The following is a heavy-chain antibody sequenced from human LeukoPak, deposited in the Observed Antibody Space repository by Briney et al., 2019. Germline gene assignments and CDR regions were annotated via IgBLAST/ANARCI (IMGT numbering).Heavy chain of an antibody. J-gene: IGHJ4*02. V-gene: IGHV3-30-3*01. Sequence: QAGGSLRLSCAASGFTFSSYAMHWVRQAPGKGLEWVAVISYDGSNKYYADSVKGRFTISRDNSKNTLYLQMNSLRAEDTAVYYCARVGSYFDYWGQGTLVTVSS. CDR2: ISYDGSNK. CDR3: ARVGSYFDY. D-gene: IGHD1-26*01. CDR1: GFTFSSYA.